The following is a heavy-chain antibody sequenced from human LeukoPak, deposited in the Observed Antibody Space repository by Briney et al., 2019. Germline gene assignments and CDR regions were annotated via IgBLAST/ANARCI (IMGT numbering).Heavy chain of an antibody. J-gene: IGHJ4*02. V-gene: IGHV3-30*02. CDR1: GFTFSSYG. CDR2: IRYDGSNR. D-gene: IGHD6-19*01. CDR3: ARGKKGRRLGGQWLVHDS. Sequence: GGSLRLSCAASGFTFSSYGMNWVRQAPGKGLEWVAFIRYDGSNRYYADSVKGRFTISRDTSKNTVYLQMNSLRAEDTAVYYCARGKKGRRLGGQWLVHDSWGQGTLVTVSS.